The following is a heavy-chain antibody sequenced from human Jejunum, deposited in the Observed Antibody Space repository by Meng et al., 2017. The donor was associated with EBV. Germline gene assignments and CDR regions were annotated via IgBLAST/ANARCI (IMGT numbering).Heavy chain of an antibody. CDR2: IYHSGTT. J-gene: IGHJ4*02. V-gene: IGHV4-4*02. CDR3: ARASPERLLEY. D-gene: IGHD1-14*01. Sequence: QVPLQESGPGLVQPSVTLALTFVVSGDCINKNKWWSWVRQPPGKGLEWMGEIYHSGTTYYNPSLKSRVTISLDTSESQFSLRLTSVTAADTAIYYCARASPERLLEYWGQGTLVTVSS. CDR1: GDCINKNKW.